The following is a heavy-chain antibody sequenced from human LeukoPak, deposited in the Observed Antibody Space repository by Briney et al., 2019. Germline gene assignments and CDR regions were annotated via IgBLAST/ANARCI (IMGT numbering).Heavy chain of an antibody. J-gene: IGHJ3*02. Sequence: ASVKVSCKASGYTFTSYDINWVRQATGQGLEWMGWMNPNSGNTGYAQKFQGRVTITRNTSISTAYMELSSLRSEDTAVYYCARSPFYYYDSSGYYYPAEDDAFDIWGQGTMVTVSS. V-gene: IGHV1-8*03. CDR2: MNPNSGNT. CDR3: ARSPFYYYDSSGYYYPAEDDAFDI. CDR1: GYTFTSYD. D-gene: IGHD3-22*01.